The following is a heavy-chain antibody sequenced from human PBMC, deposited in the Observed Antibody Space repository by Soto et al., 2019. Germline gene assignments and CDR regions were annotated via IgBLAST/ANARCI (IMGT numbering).Heavy chain of an antibody. Sequence: QITLKESGPTLVKPTQTLTLTCTFSGFSLSTSGVGVGWIRQPPGKALEWLALIYWDDDKRYSPSLKSRLTITKDTFKHQVVLTMTNMDPVDTATYYCAHSSNLYYIGSGSYSGFFAPWGQGTLVTFSS. J-gene: IGHJ5*02. CDR3: AHSSNLYYIGSGSYSGFFAP. CDR2: IYWDDDK. V-gene: IGHV2-5*02. CDR1: GFSLSTSGVG. D-gene: IGHD3-10*01.